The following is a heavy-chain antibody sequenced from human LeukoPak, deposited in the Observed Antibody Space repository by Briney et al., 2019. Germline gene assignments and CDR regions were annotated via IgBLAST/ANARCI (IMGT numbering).Heavy chain of an antibody. CDR1: GDSISSYY. J-gene: IGHJ4*02. V-gene: IGHV4-59*01. CDR3: ARGRDPKGIDY. CDR2: IYYSGST. Sequence: KPSETLSLTCTVSGDSISSYYWSWIRQPPGKGLEWIGYIYYSGSTNYNPSLKSRVTISVDTSKNQFSLKLSSVTAADTAVYYCARGRDPKGIDYWGQGTLVTVSS.